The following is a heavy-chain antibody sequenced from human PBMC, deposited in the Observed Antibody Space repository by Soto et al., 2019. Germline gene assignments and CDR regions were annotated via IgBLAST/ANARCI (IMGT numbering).Heavy chain of an antibody. CDR3: ARLGLVVPAAMGWFDP. CDR2: IYYSGST. CDR1: GGSISSSSYY. V-gene: IGHV4-39*01. J-gene: IGHJ5*02. D-gene: IGHD2-2*01. Sequence: QLQLQESGPGLVKPSETLSLTCTVSGGSISSSSYYWGWIRQPPGKGLEWIGSIYYSGSTYYNPSLKSRVTISVDTSKNQFSLKLSSVTAADTAVYYCARLGLVVPAAMGWFDPWGQGTLVTVSS.